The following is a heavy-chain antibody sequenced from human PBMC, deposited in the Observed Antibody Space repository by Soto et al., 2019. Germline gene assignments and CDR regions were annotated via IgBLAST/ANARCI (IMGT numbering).Heavy chain of an antibody. D-gene: IGHD2-15*01. CDR2: IYPGDSDT. CDR1: GYSFTSYW. J-gene: IGHJ4*02. Sequence: PGESLKISCKGSGYSFTSYWIGWVRQMPGKGLEWMGIIYPGDSDTRYSPSFQGQVTISADKSISTAYLQWSSLKTSDTAMYYCARRERNCSGGSCVATLFDYWGQGTLVTVSS. V-gene: IGHV5-51*01. CDR3: ARRERNCSGGSCVATLFDY.